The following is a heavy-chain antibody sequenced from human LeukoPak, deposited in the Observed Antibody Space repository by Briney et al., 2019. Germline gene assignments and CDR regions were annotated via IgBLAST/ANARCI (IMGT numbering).Heavy chain of an antibody. V-gene: IGHV4-39*07. CDR2: IYYTGST. CDR1: RGSVSSSTYY. CDR3: TAEKNGSPHY. D-gene: IGHD2-8*01. Sequence: SETLSLTCTVSRGSVSSSTYYWSWVRQPPGKGLEWIASIYYTGSTFYNPSLKSRVTISLDMSKNEFFLTMTSVTAADTAVYFCTAEKNGSPHYWGQGTQVTVSS. J-gene: IGHJ4*02.